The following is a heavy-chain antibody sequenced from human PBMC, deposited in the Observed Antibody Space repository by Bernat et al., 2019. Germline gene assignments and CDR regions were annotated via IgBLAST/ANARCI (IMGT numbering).Heavy chain of an antibody. CDR1: GFTLNSYA. J-gene: IGHJ5*02. CDR3: AKAVSGYETYPPNWFDP. Sequence: EVQLLESGGGLVQPGGSLRLSCTASGFTLNSYAMAWVRQTPGKGLEWVSYISATGGNTDYADSVKGRFTVSRDNSKKSLFLQMNSLRAEDTALYFCAKAVSGYETYPPNWFDPWGQGTLVTVSS. CDR2: ISATGGNT. V-gene: IGHV3-23*01. D-gene: IGHD2-2*01.